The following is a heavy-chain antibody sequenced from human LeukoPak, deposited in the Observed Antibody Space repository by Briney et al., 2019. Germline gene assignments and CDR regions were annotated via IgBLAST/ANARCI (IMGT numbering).Heavy chain of an antibody. J-gene: IGHJ6*03. CDR3: ARDSSGYYSNYYYYYMDV. Sequence: PGGSLRLSCAASGFTVSSNYMSWVRQAPGKGLEWVSVIYSGGSTYYADSVKGRFTISRDNSKNTLYLQVNSLRAEDTAVYYCARDSSGYYSNYYYYYMDVWGKGTTVTISS. D-gene: IGHD3-22*01. CDR1: GFTVSSNY. V-gene: IGHV3-66*01. CDR2: IYSGGST.